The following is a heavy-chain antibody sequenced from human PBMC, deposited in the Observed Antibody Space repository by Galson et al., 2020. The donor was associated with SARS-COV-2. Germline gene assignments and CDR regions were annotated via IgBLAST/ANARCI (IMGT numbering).Heavy chain of an antibody. Sequence: SQTLSLTCALPGHSVSSNSGAWTWIRQSPSRGLEWLGRTYYRSKWSTDYAVSVKSRITINPDTSKNQFSLQLNSVTPEDTAMYYCAGRVAGANSLDIWGQGTMVIVSS. CDR3: AGRVAGANSLDI. CDR1: GHSVSSNSGA. D-gene: IGHD1-26*01. J-gene: IGHJ3*02. CDR2: TYYRSKWST. V-gene: IGHV6-1*01.